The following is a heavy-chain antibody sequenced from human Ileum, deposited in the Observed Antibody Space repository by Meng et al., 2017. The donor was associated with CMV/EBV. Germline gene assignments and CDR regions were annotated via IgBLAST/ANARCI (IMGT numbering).Heavy chain of an antibody. CDR1: GYPISSGSHS. D-gene: IGHD1-26*01. CDR3: ARDLTNKWFYY. CDR2: MYFSGIA. Sequence: QVQLPESGPGLVKPAETLSLTCTASGYPISSGSHSWAWFRQPPGKRLEWIGSMYFSGIADYNPSLKSRVTISLHATQKQFSLRLTSVTAADSAVYFCARDLTNKWFYYWGQGTLVTVSS. J-gene: IGHJ4*02. V-gene: IGHV4-39*07.